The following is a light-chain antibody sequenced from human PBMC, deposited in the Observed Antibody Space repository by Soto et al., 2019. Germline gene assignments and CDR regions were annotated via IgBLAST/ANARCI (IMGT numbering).Light chain of an antibody. CDR1: SSDVGGYNY. Sequence: QSALTQPRSVSGSPGQSVTISCTGTSSDVGGYNYVSWYQQHPGKAPKLMIYDVSKRPSGVPDRFSGSKSGNTASLTISGLQAESEADYYCCSYAGRYTLDVVFGGGTKLTVL. J-gene: IGLJ2*01. V-gene: IGLV2-11*01. CDR3: CSYAGRYTLDVV. CDR2: DVS.